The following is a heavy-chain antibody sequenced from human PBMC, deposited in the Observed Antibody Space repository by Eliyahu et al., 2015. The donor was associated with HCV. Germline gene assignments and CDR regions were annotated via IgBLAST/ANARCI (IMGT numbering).Heavy chain of an antibody. Sequence: QLQLQESGPGLVKPSETLSLTCTVSGGSISSSSYYWGWIRQPPGKGLEWIGSIYYSGSTYYNPSLKSRVTISVDTSKNQFSLCITVRDGRGEAAAGFQRKNWFDPWGQGTLVTVSS. V-gene: IGHV4-39*01. J-gene: IGHJ5*02. CDR2: IYYSGST. CDR1: GGSISSSSYY. D-gene: IGHD6-13*01. CDR3: QRKNWFDP.